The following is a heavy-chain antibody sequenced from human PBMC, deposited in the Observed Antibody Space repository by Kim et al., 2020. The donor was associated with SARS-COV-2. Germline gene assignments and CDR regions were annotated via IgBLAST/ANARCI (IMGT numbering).Heavy chain of an antibody. CDR2: INPSGGST. D-gene: IGHD3-10*01. CDR3: ARRALGDGYKN. CDR1: GYTFTSYY. V-gene: IGHV1-46*01. Sequence: ASVKVSCKASGYTFTSYYMHWVRQAPGQGLEWMGIINPSGGSTSYAQKFQVRVTMTRDTSTSTVYMELSSLRSEDTAVYYCARRALGDGYKNWGQGTLVTVSS. J-gene: IGHJ4*02.